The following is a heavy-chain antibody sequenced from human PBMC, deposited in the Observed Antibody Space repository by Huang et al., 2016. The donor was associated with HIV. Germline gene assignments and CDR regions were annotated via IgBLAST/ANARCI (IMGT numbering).Heavy chain of an antibody. CDR2: INHLGSP. V-gene: IGHV4-34*02. D-gene: IGHD3-10*01. J-gene: IGHJ5*02. CDR1: GGSLSGYY. CDR3: ARDATKNPRGWFDP. Sequence: QVHLQQWGAGLLKSAETLSLTYAVYGGSLSGYYWSWLRQTPGKGLEWIGEINHLGSPNYNPSLKSRVSISMDGSKKQFSLKLRSISDADTAVYFCARDATKNPRGWFDPWGQGTLVTVSS.